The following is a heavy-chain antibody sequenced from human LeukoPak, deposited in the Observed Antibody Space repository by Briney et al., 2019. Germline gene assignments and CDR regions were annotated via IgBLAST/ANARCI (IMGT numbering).Heavy chain of an antibody. D-gene: IGHD3-22*01. J-gene: IGHJ3*02. CDR1: GFTFSSYA. CDR3: ARDSLYYYDSSGYYVSDAFDI. V-gene: IGHV3-30*04. Sequence: GGSLRLSCAASGFTFSSYAMHWVRQAPGKGLEWVAVISYDGSNKYYAGSVKGRFTISRDNSENTLYLQMNSLRAEDTAVYYCARDSLYYYDSSGYYVSDAFDIWGQGTMVTVSS. CDR2: ISYDGSNK.